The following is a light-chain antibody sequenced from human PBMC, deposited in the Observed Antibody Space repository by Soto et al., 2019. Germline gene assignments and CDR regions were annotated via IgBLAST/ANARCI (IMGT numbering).Light chain of an antibody. CDR2: GAS. V-gene: IGKV3-20*01. CDR3: HQYGSSPRT. J-gene: IGKJ1*01. Sequence: EIVLTQSPGTLSLSPGERATLSCRASQSVSSNFLAWYQQKPGQSPRLLIYGASSRATGIPDRFSGIGSGTDFTLTISRLEPEDFAVYYCHQYGSSPRTFGQGTKVEIK. CDR1: QSVSSNF.